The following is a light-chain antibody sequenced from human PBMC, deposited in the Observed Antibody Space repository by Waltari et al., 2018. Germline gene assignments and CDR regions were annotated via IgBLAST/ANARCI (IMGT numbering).Light chain of an antibody. CDR1: QGIYPY. CDR2: ASS. V-gene: IGKV1-8*01. CDR3: QHYHNYPIT. J-gene: IGKJ4*01. Sequence: AIRMTQFPSSISASTGDTVTITCRASQGIYPYLAWYQQQPGKAPKLLIYASSTLLNGVPSSFSGSGSGADFTLTINSLESEDSATYYCQHYHNYPITYGGGTRVEI.